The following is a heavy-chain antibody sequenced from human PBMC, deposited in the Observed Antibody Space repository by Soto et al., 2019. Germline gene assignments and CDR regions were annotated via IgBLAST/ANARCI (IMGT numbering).Heavy chain of an antibody. V-gene: IGHV1-46*01. CDR1: GYTFTTYY. Sequence: QVQLVQSGAEVKRPGASVKVSCKASGYTFTTYYMHWVRQAPGQGLEWLGIINPNGGSTTYAQKFQGRVTMTSDTSTSTVYLELSSVRSEDTAVYYCARAGYCSGGTCFHGNCDYWGQGTLVTVSA. CDR2: INPNGGST. D-gene: IGHD2-15*01. CDR3: ARAGYCSGGTCFHGNCDY. J-gene: IGHJ4*02.